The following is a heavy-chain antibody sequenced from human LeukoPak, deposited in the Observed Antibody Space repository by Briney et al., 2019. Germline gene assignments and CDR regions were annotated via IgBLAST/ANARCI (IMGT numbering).Heavy chain of an antibody. CDR3: ASAPSYEPLRTRYMDA. Sequence: GGSLRLSCAASGFTFSDYYMSWIRQAPGKGLEWVSYISSSGSTIYYADSVKGRFTISRDNAKNSLYLQMNSLRAEDTAVYYCASAPSYEPLRTRYMDALGKGTTVTV. D-gene: IGHD5-18*01. V-gene: IGHV3-11*04. J-gene: IGHJ6*03. CDR2: ISSSGSTI. CDR1: GFTFSDYY.